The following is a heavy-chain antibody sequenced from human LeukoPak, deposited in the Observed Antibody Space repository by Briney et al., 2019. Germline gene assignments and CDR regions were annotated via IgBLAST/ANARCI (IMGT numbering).Heavy chain of an antibody. CDR2: IYSGGST. Sequence: GGSLRLSCAASGFTVSSNYMSWVRQAPGKGLEWVSVIYSGGSTYYADSVKGRFTISRDNSKNTLYLQMNSLRAENTAVYYCARDGGYSAEFDHWGQGTLVTVSS. D-gene: IGHD5-12*01. CDR1: GFTVSSNY. J-gene: IGHJ4*02. V-gene: IGHV3-66*01. CDR3: ARDGGYSAEFDH.